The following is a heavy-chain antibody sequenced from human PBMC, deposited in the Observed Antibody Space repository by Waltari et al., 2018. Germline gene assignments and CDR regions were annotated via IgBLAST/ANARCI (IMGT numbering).Heavy chain of an antibody. J-gene: IGHJ6*02. CDR3: ARRESYSNYGDYGMDV. CDR2: IIPIFGTA. V-gene: IGHV1-69*01. D-gene: IGHD4-4*01. Sequence: QVQLVQSGAEVKKPGSSVKVSCKASGGTFRSYAFSWVRQAPGQGLEWMGGIIPIFGTANYAQKFQGRVTITADESTSTAYMELSSLRSEDTAVYYCARRESYSNYGDYGMDVWGQGTTVTVSS. CDR1: GGTFRSYA.